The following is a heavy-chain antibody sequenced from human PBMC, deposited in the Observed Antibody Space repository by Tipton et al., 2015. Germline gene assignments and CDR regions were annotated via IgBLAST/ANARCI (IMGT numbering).Heavy chain of an antibody. J-gene: IGHJ4*02. Sequence: SLRLSCAASGFTFSSYDMHWVRQATGKGLEWVSAIGTAGDTYYPGSVKGRFTISRENAKNSLYLQMNSLRAEDTAVYFCARVSNTSWRDYWGQGTLVTVSS. CDR1: GFTFSSYD. CDR3: ARVSNTSWRDY. D-gene: IGHD2-2*01. CDR2: IGTAGDT. V-gene: IGHV3-13*01.